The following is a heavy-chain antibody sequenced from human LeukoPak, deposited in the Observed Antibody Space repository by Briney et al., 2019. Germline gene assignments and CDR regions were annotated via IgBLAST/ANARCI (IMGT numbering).Heavy chain of an antibody. CDR1: GFIVSDND. D-gene: IGHD3-3*01. J-gene: IGHJ4*02. CDR2: ISASGDKT. CDR3: AKDGNENDFWYGDLFDC. Sequence: SGGSLRLSCAASGFIVSDNDIKWVRQAPGKGLEWVSGISASGDKTHYTDSVKGRFTISRDNWKNTLYLQLSSLRVEDTAVYYCAKDGNENDFWYGDLFDCWGQGTLVTVAS. V-gene: IGHV3-23*01.